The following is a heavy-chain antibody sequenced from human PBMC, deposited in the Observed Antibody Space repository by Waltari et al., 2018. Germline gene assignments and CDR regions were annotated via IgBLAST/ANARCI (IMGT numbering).Heavy chain of an antibody. CDR1: TFSLSDAW. Sequence: EVQLVESGGHWVKTGGSLRLSCVASTFSLSDAWLSWVRQAPGKGMEWVGRIKSKKEGATTDYAAPVKGRFTISRDDSKNTLYLQMNSLKSEDTGVYFCTRHLTHWGQGTPITVSS. CDR3: TRHLTH. J-gene: IGHJ4*02. V-gene: IGHV3-15*01. CDR2: IKSKKEGATT.